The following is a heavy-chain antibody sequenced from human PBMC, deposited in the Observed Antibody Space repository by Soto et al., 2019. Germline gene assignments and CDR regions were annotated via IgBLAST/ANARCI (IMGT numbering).Heavy chain of an antibody. Sequence: SETLSLTCTVSGGSISGFYWSWIRQPPGKGLEWIGYIHYTGSTKYNPSLKSRVTMSVDTSKNQFSLHLSSVTAADTAVYLCARVRGSGSSDYWGRGTLVTVSS. CDR1: GGSISGFY. CDR3: ARVRGSGSSDY. V-gene: IGHV4-59*01. D-gene: IGHD3-16*01. J-gene: IGHJ4*02. CDR2: IHYTGST.